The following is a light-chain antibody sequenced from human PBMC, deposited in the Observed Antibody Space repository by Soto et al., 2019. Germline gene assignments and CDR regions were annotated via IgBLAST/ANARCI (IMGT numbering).Light chain of an antibody. CDR1: RSNIGSNP. CDR2: SNN. CDR3: AAWDGSLYGRV. J-gene: IGLJ1*01. V-gene: IGLV1-44*01. Sequence: QSVLTQPPSASGTPGQRVTISCSGTRSNIGSNPVNWYQQLPGTAPKLLIDSNNQRPSGVPDRFSGSRSGTSDSLAISGLQSEDEADYYCAAWDGSLYGRVFGTGTKLTVL.